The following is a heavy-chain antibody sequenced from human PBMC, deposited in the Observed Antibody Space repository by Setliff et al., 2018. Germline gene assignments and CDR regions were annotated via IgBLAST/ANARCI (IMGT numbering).Heavy chain of an antibody. J-gene: IGHJ4*02. CDR1: GDSFNNYA. D-gene: IGHD3-22*01. CDR2: IIPMFGTP. CDR3: AREGGDGDSSGYYPPLDY. V-gene: IGHV1-69*05. Sequence: SVKVSCKASGDSFNNYAISWVRQAPGQGLEWMGGIIPMFGTPAYAQKFQGRVTMTTDTYTSTANMELRSLRSDDTAIYYCAREGGDGDSSGYYPPLDYWGQGTLVTVSS.